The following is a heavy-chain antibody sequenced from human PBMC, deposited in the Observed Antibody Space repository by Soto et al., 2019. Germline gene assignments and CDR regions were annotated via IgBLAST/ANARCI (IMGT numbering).Heavy chain of an antibody. CDR2: ISSSGSTI. D-gene: IGHD3-16*01. J-gene: IGHJ4*02. Sequence: EVQLVESGGDLVQPGGSLRLSCAGTGFTFSSYEMNWVRQAPGKGLEWVSYISSSGSTIYYADSVKGRFTISRDNAKNSLYLQLKSLRAEDTAVCYCARHTWHFDCWGQGTLVTVSS. CDR3: ARHTWHFDC. V-gene: IGHV3-48*03. CDR1: GFTFSSYE.